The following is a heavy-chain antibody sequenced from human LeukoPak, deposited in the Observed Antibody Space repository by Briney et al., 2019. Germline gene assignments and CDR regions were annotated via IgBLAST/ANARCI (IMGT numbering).Heavy chain of an antibody. CDR1: GFTFSSYS. D-gene: IGHD3-10*01. CDR2: ISSSRSTI. J-gene: IGHJ6*03. Sequence: GGSLRLSCAASGFTFSSYSMNWVRQAPGKGLEWVSYISSSRSTIYYADSVKGRFTISRDNAKNSLYLQMNSLRAEDTAVYYCARAYPDYYGSGSLYYYMDVWGKGTTVTISS. V-gene: IGHV3-48*01. CDR3: ARAYPDYYGSGSLYYYMDV.